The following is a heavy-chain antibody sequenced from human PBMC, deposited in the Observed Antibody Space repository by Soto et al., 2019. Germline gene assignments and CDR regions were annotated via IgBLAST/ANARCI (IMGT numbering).Heavy chain of an antibody. D-gene: IGHD6-19*01. CDR3: ARASSSGWYDPKYYFDY. CDR2: IVPIFGTA. CDR1: GGGFGSYA. J-gene: IGHJ4*02. Sequence: SVKPSSKASGGGFGSYASSWVRQAPGQGLEWMGGIVPIFGTANYAQKFRGRVTITADESTSTAYMELSSLRSEDTAVYYCARASSSGWYDPKYYFDYWGQGTLVTVSS. V-gene: IGHV1-69*13.